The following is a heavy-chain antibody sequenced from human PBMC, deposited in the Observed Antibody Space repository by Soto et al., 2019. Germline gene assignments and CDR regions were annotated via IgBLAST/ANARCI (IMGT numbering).Heavy chain of an antibody. D-gene: IGHD6-19*01. Sequence: QVQLVESGGGVVQPGRSLRLSCAASGFTFSSYGMHWVRQAPGKGLEWVAVISHDGSNKYFADSVKGRFTISRDNSQNTLYLSMNSLRAEDTAVYYCAKNLRAVAGFLHGMDVWGQGTTVTVSS. J-gene: IGHJ6*02. CDR1: GFTFSSYG. CDR2: ISHDGSNK. CDR3: AKNLRAVAGFLHGMDV. V-gene: IGHV3-30*18.